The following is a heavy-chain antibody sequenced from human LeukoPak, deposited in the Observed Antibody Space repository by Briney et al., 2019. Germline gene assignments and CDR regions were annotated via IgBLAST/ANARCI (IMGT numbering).Heavy chain of an antibody. CDR1: GGSFSGYY. CDR3: ARVGVTMVRGVIIPEYYYYYGMDV. D-gene: IGHD3-10*01. J-gene: IGHJ6*04. CDR2: INHSGSI. V-gene: IGHV4-34*01. Sequence: SETLSLTCAVYGGSFSGYYWSWIRQPPGKGLEWIGEINHSGSINYNPSLKSRVTISVDTSKNQFSLKLSSVTAADTAVYYCARVGVTMVRGVIIPEYYYYYGMDVWGKGTTVTVSS.